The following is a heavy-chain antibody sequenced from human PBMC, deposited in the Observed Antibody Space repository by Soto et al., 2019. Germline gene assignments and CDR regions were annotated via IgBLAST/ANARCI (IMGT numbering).Heavy chain of an antibody. V-gene: IGHV1-18*01. D-gene: IGHD2-2*01. Sequence: ASVKVSCKASGYTFTSYGISWVRQAPGQGLEWMGWISAYNGNTNYAQKLQGRVTMTTDTSTSTAYMELRSLRSDDTAVYYCARDVYWVLRAAGMLFDYWGQGTLVTVSS. CDR1: GYTFTSYG. J-gene: IGHJ4*02. CDR2: ISAYNGNT. CDR3: ARDVYWVLRAAGMLFDY.